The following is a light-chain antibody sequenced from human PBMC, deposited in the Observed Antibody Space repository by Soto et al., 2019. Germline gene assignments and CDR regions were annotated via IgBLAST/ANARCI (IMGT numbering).Light chain of an antibody. CDR2: AAS. J-gene: IGKJ5*01. V-gene: IGKV1-39*01. CDR3: QQHSNWPPEIT. CDR1: QSISSY. Sequence: DIQMTQSPSSLSASVGDRVTITFRASQSISSYLNWYQQKPGKAPKFLIYAASNLQSGVPSRFSGSGSGTDFTLTISSLEPEDFAVYYCQQHSNWPPEITFGQGTRWRL.